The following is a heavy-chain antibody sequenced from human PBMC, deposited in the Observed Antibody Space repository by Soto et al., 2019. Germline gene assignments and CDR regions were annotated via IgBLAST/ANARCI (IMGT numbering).Heavy chain of an antibody. CDR1: GGSFSGYY. CDR3: ARGRRYYDFWSGYYKYYFDY. J-gene: IGHJ4*02. CDR2: INHSGST. V-gene: IGHV4-34*01. D-gene: IGHD3-3*01. Sequence: PSESLSLASAVYGGSFSGYYWSWIRQPPGKGLEWIGEINHSGSTNYNPSLKSRVTISVDTSKNQFSLKLSSVTAADTAVYYCARGRRYYDFWSGYYKYYFDYWGQGTLVTVSS.